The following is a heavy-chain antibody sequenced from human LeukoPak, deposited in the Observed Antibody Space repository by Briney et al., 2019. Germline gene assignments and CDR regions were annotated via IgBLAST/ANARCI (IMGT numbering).Heavy chain of an antibody. Sequence: SETLSLTCTVSGGSISSSSYYWGWIRQPPGKGLEWIGEINHSGSTNYNPSLKSRVTISVDTSKNQFSLKLSSVTAADTAVYYCARRVRYTPYWFDPWGQGTLVTVSS. J-gene: IGHJ5*02. CDR3: ARRVRYTPYWFDP. V-gene: IGHV4-39*07. CDR1: GGSISSSSYY. CDR2: INHSGST. D-gene: IGHD3-9*01.